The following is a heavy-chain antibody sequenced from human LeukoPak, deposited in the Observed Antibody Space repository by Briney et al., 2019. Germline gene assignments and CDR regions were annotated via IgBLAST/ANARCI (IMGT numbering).Heavy chain of an antibody. V-gene: IGHV1-69*01. J-gene: IGHJ6*03. D-gene: IGHD3-10*01. CDR1: GGTFSIYA. CDR3: GGSPMVRFXYXXMDV. CDR2: IIPIFGTG. Sequence: SVNVSCKASGGTFSIYAISWVRQGPGQGLEWVGGIIPIFGTGNYAQKFQGRVTITADESTSTAYMELRSLRSEDAAVYSCGGSPMVRFXYXXMDVWGKGTTVTVSS.